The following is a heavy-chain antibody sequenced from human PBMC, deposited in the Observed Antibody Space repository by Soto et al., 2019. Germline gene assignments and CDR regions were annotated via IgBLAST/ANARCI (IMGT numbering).Heavy chain of an antibody. CDR3: ARDRYCVGGSCYRDTSDF. CDR1: GFTFSSYE. J-gene: IGHJ3*01. D-gene: IGHD2-15*01. Sequence: PGGSLRLSCAASGFTFSSYEMNWVRQAPGKGLEWVSYISGSGSSKYYADSVKGRFTVSRDNAKNSLYLQMNSLSAEDTAVYYCARDRYCVGGSCYRDTSDFWGQGTMVTVSS. V-gene: IGHV3-48*03. CDR2: ISGSGSSK.